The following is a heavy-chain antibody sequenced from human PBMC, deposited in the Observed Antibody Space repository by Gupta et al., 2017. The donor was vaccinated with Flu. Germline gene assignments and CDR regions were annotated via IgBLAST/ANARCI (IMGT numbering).Heavy chain of an antibody. V-gene: IGHV3-30*18. CDR2: SSLDSSQK. CDR3: AKDYKDAFDV. D-gene: IGHD1-20*01. J-gene: IGHJ3*01. Sequence: QVQLVESGGGVVQPGRSLRLSCAASGFTFSSYGMHWVRQAPGKGLEWVAVSSLDSSQKYYADSVKGRFTISRDNSKNMLFLQLNSLRAEDTAVYYCAKDYKDAFDVWGQGTMVTVSS. CDR1: GFTFSSYG.